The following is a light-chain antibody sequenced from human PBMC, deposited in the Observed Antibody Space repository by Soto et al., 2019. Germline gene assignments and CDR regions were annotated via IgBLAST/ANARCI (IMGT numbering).Light chain of an antibody. CDR1: QNVRNNY. V-gene: IGKV3-20*01. CDR2: VAS. J-gene: IGKJ4*01. Sequence: EVVLTQPPGTLSLSPGERATLSCRASQNVRNNYLSWYQHKPGQAPRLLIYVASSRATGVPDRFSGSGSGTDFTLTITRLEPEDSAVYYCQQFGGSPRLSFGGGTKVEI. CDR3: QQFGGSPRLS.